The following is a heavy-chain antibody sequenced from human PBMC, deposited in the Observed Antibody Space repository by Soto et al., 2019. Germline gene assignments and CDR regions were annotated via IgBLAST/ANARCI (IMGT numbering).Heavy chain of an antibody. Sequence: EVQLVESGGGLVQPGRSLRLSCAASGFTFDDYAMHWVRQAPGKGLEWVSGISWNSGSIGYADSVKGRFTISRDNAKNSLYLQMNSLRAEDTALYYCAKDGGSGASYDSSGYYYYYYGMDVW. D-gene: IGHD3-22*01. CDR3: AKDGGSGASYDSSGYYYYYYGMDV. J-gene: IGHJ6*01. CDR1: GFTFDDYA. V-gene: IGHV3-9*01. CDR2: ISWNSGSI.